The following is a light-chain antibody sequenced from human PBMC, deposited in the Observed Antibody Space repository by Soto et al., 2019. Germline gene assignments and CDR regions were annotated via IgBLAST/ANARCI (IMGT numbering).Light chain of an antibody. J-gene: IGKJ1*01. Sequence: EVVMTQSPATLSMSPGESATLSCRASQSVSSNLAWYQQKPGQAPRLLFYGASTRATGIPARFSGSGSGTDFTLTISSLQSEDSAVYYCLQYYNWPRTFGQGTKVDIK. CDR2: GAS. CDR1: QSVSSN. CDR3: LQYYNWPRT. V-gene: IGKV3D-15*01.